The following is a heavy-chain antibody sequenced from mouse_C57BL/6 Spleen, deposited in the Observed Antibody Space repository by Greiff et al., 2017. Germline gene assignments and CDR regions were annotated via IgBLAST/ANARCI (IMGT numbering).Heavy chain of an antibody. CDR2: IDPEDGET. D-gene: IGHD1-1*01. CDR1: GFNIKDYY. J-gene: IGHJ4*01. V-gene: IGHV14-2*01. Sequence: VQLKQSGAELVKPGASVKLSCTASGFNIKDYYMHWVKQRTEQGLEWIGRIDPEDGETKYAPKFQGKATITADTSSNTAYLQLSSLTSEVTAVYYCALLRQSAGYAMDYWGQGTSLTVSS. CDR3: ALLRQSAGYAMDY.